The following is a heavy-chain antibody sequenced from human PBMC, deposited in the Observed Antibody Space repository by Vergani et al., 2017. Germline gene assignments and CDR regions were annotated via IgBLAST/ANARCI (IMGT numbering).Heavy chain of an antibody. J-gene: IGHJ3*01. Sequence: EVQLVESGGGLVKPGGSLRLSCTASGFTLNIYSMNWVRQAPGKGLEWVSGISSTSDHIYHADSLKGRFTISRDNAKNSIFLHMNNLRADDTAVYYCARDRLSSDAIHLWGQGTAVTVSS. CDR3: ARDRLSSDAIHL. D-gene: IGHD6-6*01. CDR2: ISSTSDHI. V-gene: IGHV3-21*01. CDR1: GFTLNIYS.